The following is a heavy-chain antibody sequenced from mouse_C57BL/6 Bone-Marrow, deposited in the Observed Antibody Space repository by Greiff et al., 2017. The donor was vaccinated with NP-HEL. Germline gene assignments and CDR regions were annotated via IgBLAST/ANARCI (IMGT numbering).Heavy chain of an antibody. Sequence: EVKVVESGGGLVQPGGSLKLSCAASGFTFSDYGMAWVRQAPRKGPEWVAFISNLAYSIYYADTVTGRFTISRENAMNTLYLEMSSLRSEDTAMYYCARRVYYSNYVSWYFDVWGTGTTVTVSS. V-gene: IGHV5-15*01. CDR3: ARRVYYSNYVSWYFDV. J-gene: IGHJ1*03. CDR2: ISNLAYSI. D-gene: IGHD2-5*01. CDR1: GFTFSDYG.